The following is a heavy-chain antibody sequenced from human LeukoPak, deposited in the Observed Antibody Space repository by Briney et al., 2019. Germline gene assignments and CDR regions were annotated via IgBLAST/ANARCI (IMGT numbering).Heavy chain of an antibody. Sequence: PGGSLRLSCAASGFTFSSYSMNWVRQAPGKGLEWVSSISSSSSYIYYADSVKGRFTISRDNAKNSLYLQMNSLRAEDTAVYYRARGIQPVDYFDYWGQGTLVTVSS. J-gene: IGHJ4*02. CDR1: GFTFSSYS. D-gene: IGHD2-2*01. V-gene: IGHV3-21*01. CDR3: ARGIQPVDYFDY. CDR2: ISSSSSYI.